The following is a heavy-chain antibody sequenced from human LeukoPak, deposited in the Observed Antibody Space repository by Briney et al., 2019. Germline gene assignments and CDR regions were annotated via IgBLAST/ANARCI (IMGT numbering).Heavy chain of an antibody. CDR1: GFIFSSYG. CDR3: ASPGVPAAGQFDY. Sequence: HPGGSLRLSCAASGFIFSSYGMHWVRQAPGKGLEWVAVISYDGSNKYYADSVKGRFTISRDNSKNTLYLQMNSLRAEDTAVYYCASPGVPAAGQFDYWGQGTLVTVSS. V-gene: IGHV3-30*03. D-gene: IGHD6-13*01. CDR2: ISYDGSNK. J-gene: IGHJ4*02.